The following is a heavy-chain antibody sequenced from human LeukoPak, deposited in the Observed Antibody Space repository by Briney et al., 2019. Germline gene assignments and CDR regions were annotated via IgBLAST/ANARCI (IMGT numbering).Heavy chain of an antibody. CDR3: ARQGSYYGSGSSYLETPASVQGFMDY. J-gene: IGHJ4*02. D-gene: IGHD3-10*01. CDR2: IFPGDSDT. CDR1: GYSFTSYW. Sequence: GESLKISCKGSGYSFTSYWIGWVRQMPGKCPEWMGIIFPGDSDTRYSPSFQGQVTISADKSISTAYLQWSSLKATDTAMYYCARQGSYYGSGSSYLETPASVQGFMDYWGQGTLVTVSS. V-gene: IGHV5-51*01.